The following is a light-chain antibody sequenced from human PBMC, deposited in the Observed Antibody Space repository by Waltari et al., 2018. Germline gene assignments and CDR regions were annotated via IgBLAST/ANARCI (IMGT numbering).Light chain of an antibody. CDR3: CSCTTSSPHVI. CDR2: DVS. Sequence: QSALTQPASVSGSPGQSITISCTGTSSDVGYYNYVSWYQKYPGKAPKLMIYDVSSRPSGVSDRFSGSKSGNTASLTISGLQPEDEADYYCCSCTTSSPHVIFGGGTKVTVL. V-gene: IGLV2-14*01. CDR1: SSDVGYYNY. J-gene: IGLJ2*01.